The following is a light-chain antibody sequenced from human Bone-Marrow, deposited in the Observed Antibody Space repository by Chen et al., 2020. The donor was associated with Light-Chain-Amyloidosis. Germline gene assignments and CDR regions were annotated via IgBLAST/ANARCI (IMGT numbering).Light chain of an antibody. CDR3: AAWDGSRSGYV. Sequence: QSVLTQPPSASGTPGQRVTITCSGASSNIGINYVYWYQHSPGAAPNLLLHRNNQRPSGVPVRCSASKSGTSAFLAISGLRSEDEADYYCAAWDGSRSGYVFGTGTKVIVL. V-gene: IGLV1-47*01. CDR2: RNN. J-gene: IGLJ1*01. CDR1: SSNIGINY.